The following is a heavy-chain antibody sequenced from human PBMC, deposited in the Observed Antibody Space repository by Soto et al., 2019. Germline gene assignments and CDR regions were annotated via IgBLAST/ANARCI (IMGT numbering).Heavy chain of an antibody. CDR3: ATEGRYISSWGNSAYGMDV. V-gene: IGHV3-30*03. CDR2: ISNDGNTK. D-gene: IGHD6-13*01. CDR1: GFLFSTCG. J-gene: IGHJ6*02. Sequence: GGALRLSCGASGFLFSTCGMNWVRQSPGKGLEWVAFISNDGNTKYYAESLKGRVIISRANSRDTLFLQMNSLRPDDKAVYYCATEGRYISSWGNSAYGMDVWGRATWVTVSS.